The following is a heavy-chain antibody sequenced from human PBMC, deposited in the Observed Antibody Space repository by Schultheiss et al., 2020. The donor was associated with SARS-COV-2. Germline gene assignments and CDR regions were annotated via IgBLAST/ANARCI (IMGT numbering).Heavy chain of an antibody. CDR3: ARALSPGITIFADAFDI. CDR2: INSDGSNT. V-gene: IGHV3-74*01. Sequence: GGSLRLSCAASGFTFSSYWMHWVRQAPGKGLVWVSRINSDGSNTSYADSVKGRFTISRDNAKNTLYLQMNSLRADDTAVYYCARALSPGITIFADAFDIWGQGTMVTVSS. J-gene: IGHJ3*02. CDR1: GFTFSSYW. D-gene: IGHD3-3*01.